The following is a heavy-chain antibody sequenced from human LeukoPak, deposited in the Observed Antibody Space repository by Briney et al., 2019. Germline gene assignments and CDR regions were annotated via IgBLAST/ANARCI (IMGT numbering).Heavy chain of an antibody. D-gene: IGHD3-10*01. Sequence: SVKVSCKASGGAFSSYAISWVRQAPGQGLEWMGRIIPILGIANYAQKFQGRVTITADKSTSTAYMELSSLRSEDTAVYYCARRSSVRGVITPYYFDYWGQGTLVTVSS. CDR2: IIPILGIA. CDR1: GGAFSSYA. J-gene: IGHJ4*02. CDR3: ARRSSVRGVITPYYFDY. V-gene: IGHV1-69*04.